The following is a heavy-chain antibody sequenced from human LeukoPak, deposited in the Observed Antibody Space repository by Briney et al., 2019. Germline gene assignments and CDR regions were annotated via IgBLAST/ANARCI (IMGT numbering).Heavy chain of an antibody. CDR2: ITGSSDSI. J-gene: IGHJ4*02. D-gene: IGHD2-2*01. CDR3: ARLVCSTIPCYGKFYFDS. CDR1: GFTFKNYA. Sequence: GSLRLSCAASGFTFKNYAMNWVRQSPGKGLEWVSSITGSSDSIYYADSVKGRFTISRDNAKNSVYLQMNSLRAEDTAVYYCARLVCSTIPCYGKFYFDSWGQGTLVPVSS. V-gene: IGHV3-21*01.